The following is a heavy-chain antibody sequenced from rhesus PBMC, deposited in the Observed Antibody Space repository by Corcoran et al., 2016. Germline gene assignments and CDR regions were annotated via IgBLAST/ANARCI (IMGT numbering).Heavy chain of an antibody. CDR3: ARDIAAAVHFDY. CDR1: GGSISSHY. D-gene: IGHD6-25*01. CDR2: ISGSGGSN. V-gene: IGHV4-173*01. J-gene: IGHJ4*01. Sequence: QLQLQESGPGLVKPSATLPLTCAVSGGSISSHYWSWIRPPPRKGLEWIGRISGSGGSNDYNPSLKSRVTISTDTAKNQFSLKLSSVTAADTAVYYCARDIAAAVHFDYWGQGVLVTVSS.